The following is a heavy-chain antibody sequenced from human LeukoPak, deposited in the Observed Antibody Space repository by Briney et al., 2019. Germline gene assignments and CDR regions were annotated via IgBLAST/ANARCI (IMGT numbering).Heavy chain of an antibody. CDR3: ARLGTYWSNYYFEY. V-gene: IGHV5-51*01. Sequence: GESLKISCQGSGYSFTTYWIGWVRQMPGKGLECMGIIYPGDSDTRYSPSFQGQVTISADKSINTAYLQWSSLKASDTALYYCARLGTYWSNYYFEYWGQGTLVTVSS. D-gene: IGHD3-10*01. CDR2: IYPGDSDT. CDR1: GYSFTTYW. J-gene: IGHJ4*02.